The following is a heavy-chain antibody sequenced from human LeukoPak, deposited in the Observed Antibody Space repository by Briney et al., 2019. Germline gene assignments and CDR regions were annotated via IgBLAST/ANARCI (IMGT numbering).Heavy chain of an antibody. CDR3: ARPGSSGTYFDY. CDR1: GYTFTSYY. D-gene: IGHD3-10*01. V-gene: IGHV1-46*01. Sequence: ASVKVSCKASGYTFTSYYMHWVRQAPGQGLEWMGIINPSGGSTSYAQKFQGRVTMTRDTSTSTVYMERSSLRSEDTAVYYCARPGSSGTYFDYWGQGTLVTVSS. CDR2: INPSGGST. J-gene: IGHJ4*02.